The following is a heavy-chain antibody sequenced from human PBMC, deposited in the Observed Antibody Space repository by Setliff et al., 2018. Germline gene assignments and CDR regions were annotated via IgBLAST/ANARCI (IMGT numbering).Heavy chain of an antibody. CDR1: GYTFTSYG. V-gene: IGHV1-18*01. J-gene: IGHJ4*02. D-gene: IGHD2-2*01. Sequence: ASVKVSCKASGYTFTSYGISWVRQAPGQGLEWMGWTSAYAQKFQGRVTMTTDTPTSTAYMELRGLRSDDTAVYFCARGPPDFVVVPAAAKFDYWGQGTLVTVSS. CDR3: ARGPPDFVVVPAAAKFDY. CDR2: TSA.